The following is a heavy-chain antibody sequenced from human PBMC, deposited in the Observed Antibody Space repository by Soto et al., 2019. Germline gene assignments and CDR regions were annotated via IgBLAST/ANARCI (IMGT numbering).Heavy chain of an antibody. CDR3: ARQRIAAAEVPWFDP. D-gene: IGHD6-13*01. V-gene: IGHV4-39*01. CDR2: IYYSGST. Sequence: SETLSLTCTVSGGSISSSSYYWGWIRQPPGKGLEWIGSIYYSGSTYYNPSLKSRVPISVATSKNQFSLKLSSVTAADTAVYYCARQRIAAAEVPWFDPWGQGTLVTVSS. CDR1: GGSISSSSYY. J-gene: IGHJ5*02.